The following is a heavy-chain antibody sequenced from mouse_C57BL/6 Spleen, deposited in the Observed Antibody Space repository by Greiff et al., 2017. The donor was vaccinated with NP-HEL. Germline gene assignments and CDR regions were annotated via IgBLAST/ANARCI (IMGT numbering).Heavy chain of an antibody. J-gene: IGHJ4*01. Sequence: QVHVKQSGAELVRPGTSVKLSCKASGYTFTSYWMHWVKQRPGQGLEWIGVIDPSDSYTNYNQKFKGKATLTVDTSSSTAYMQLSSLTSEDSAVYYCARMVDSSGPYAMDYWGQGTSVTVSS. CDR1: GYTFTSYW. D-gene: IGHD3-2*02. CDR3: ARMVDSSGPYAMDY. CDR2: IDPSDSYT. V-gene: IGHV1-59*01.